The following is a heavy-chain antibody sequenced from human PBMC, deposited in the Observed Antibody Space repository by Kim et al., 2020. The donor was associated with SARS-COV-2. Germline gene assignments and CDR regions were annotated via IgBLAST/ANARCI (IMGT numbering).Heavy chain of an antibody. CDR1: GFTFSSYS. CDR3: AREGSSSWFYGMDV. Sequence: GGTLRLSCAASGFTFSSYSMNWVRQAPGKGLEWVSYISSSSSTIYYADSMKRRFTISRDNDKNLLYLQMNGLRDEDTAVYHCAREGSSSWFYGMDVWGQGTTVTVSS. D-gene: IGHD6-13*01. J-gene: IGHJ6*02. V-gene: IGHV3-48*02. CDR2: ISSSSSTI.